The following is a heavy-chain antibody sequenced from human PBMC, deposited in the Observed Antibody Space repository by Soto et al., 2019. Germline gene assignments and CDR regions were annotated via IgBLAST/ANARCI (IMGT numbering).Heavy chain of an antibody. CDR2: INPDGNVG. CDR3: AGWGGHDYNY. Sequence: VQLLGSGGGLVQPGGSLRLSCVGSGFTFSPYWMNWVRQAPGKGLEWVANINPDGNVGTYVDSVRGRFTTSRDNAKNSLYLQMNSLRADDTAVYFCAGWGGHDYNYWGQGIMVTVSS. J-gene: IGHJ4*02. D-gene: IGHD4-4*01. V-gene: IGHV3-7*03. CDR1: GFTFSPYW.